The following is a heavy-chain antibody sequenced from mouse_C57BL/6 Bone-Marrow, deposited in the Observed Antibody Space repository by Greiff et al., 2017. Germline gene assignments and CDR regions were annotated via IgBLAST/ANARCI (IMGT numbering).Heavy chain of an antibody. CDR3: TRWEGYSNYRRYCDV. CDR2: IDPETGGT. Sequence: QVQLKQSGAELVRPGASVTLSCKASGYTFTDYEMHWVKQTPVHGLEWIGAIDPETGGTAYNQKFKGKAILTADKSSSTAYMELRSLTSEDSAVYYCTRWEGYSNYRRYCDVWGTGTTVTVSS. D-gene: IGHD2-5*01. CDR1: GYTFTDYE. J-gene: IGHJ1*03. V-gene: IGHV1-15*01.